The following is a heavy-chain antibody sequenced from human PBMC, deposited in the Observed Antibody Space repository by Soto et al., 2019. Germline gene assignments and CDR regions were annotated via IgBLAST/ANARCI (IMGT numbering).Heavy chain of an antibody. CDR3: ARDSQSTAMVISIYYYGMDV. D-gene: IGHD5-18*01. V-gene: IGHV3-72*01. J-gene: IGHJ6*02. CDR1: GFTLSDLY. Sequence: GGSLRLSCSVSGFTLSDLYMDWVRQAPGKGLEWVGRSRNKANHYATHYAASVRGRFTISRDDSKNSMYLQMNSLKTEDTAVYYCARDSQSTAMVISIYYYGMDVWGQGTTVTVSS. CDR2: SRNKANHYAT.